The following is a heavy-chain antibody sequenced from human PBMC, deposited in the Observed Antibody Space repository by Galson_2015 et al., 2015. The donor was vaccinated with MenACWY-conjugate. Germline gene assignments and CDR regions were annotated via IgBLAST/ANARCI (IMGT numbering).Heavy chain of an antibody. CDR2: MSGSGGSR. J-gene: IGHJ2*01. Sequence: SLRLSCAASGFIFSSYAMSWVRQASGKGLEWVSAMSGSGGSRNYADSVKGRYTISRDNSKNTLYLQMNSLRAEDTAVYYCAKTHCSRTNCREPNWYFDLWGRGTLVTVSS. D-gene: IGHD2-2*01. V-gene: IGHV3-23*01. CDR3: AKTHCSRTNCREPNWYFDL. CDR1: GFIFSSYA.